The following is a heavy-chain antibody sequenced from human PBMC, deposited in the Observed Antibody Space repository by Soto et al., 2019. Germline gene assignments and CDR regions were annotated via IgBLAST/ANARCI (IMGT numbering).Heavy chain of an antibody. CDR2: IGGSGGST. J-gene: IGHJ4*02. CDR3: AKGPDYGDNY. V-gene: IGHV3-23*01. D-gene: IGHD4-17*01. Sequence: EVQLLESGGGLVQPGGSLRLSCAASGFPFSSYAMSWVRQAPGKGLEWVSAIGGSGGSTYYADSVKGRFTISRDNSKNKLYLQMNSLRAEDTAVYYCAKGPDYGDNYWGQGTLVTVSS. CDR1: GFPFSSYA.